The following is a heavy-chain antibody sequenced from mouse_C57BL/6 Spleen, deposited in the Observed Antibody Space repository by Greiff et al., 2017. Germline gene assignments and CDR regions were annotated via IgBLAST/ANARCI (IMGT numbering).Heavy chain of an antibody. V-gene: IGHV1-82*01. J-gene: IGHJ3*01. D-gene: IGHD1-1*01. Sequence: VKLVESGPELVKPGASVKISCKASGYAFSSSWMNWVKQRPGKGLEWIGRIYPGDGDTNYNGKFKGKATLTADKSSSTAYMQLSSLTSEDSAVYFCASPYGSSYGFAYWGQGTLVTVSA. CDR2: IYPGDGDT. CDR3: ASPYGSSYGFAY. CDR1: GYAFSSSW.